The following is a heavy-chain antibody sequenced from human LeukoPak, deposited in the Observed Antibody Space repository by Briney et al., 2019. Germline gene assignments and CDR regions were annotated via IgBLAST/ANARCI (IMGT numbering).Heavy chain of an antibody. CDR1: GFTFSSYA. CDR3: AKDFFDSSGATYYFDY. Sequence: AGGSLRLSCAASGFTFSSYAMSWVRQAPGKGLEWVSAISGGGGSTDYADSVKGRFTISRDNSKNTLYLQMNSLRAEDTAIYYCAKDFFDSSGATYYFDYWGQGTLVTVSS. V-gene: IGHV3-23*01. CDR2: ISGGGGST. D-gene: IGHD3-22*01. J-gene: IGHJ4*02.